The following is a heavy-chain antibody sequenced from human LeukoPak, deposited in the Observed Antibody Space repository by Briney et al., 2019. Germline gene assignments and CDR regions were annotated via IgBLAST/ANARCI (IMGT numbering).Heavy chain of an antibody. Sequence: GASVKVSCKASGGTFSSYAISWVRQAPGQGLEWMGIINPSGGSTSYAQKFQGRVTMTRDTSTSTVYMELSSLRSEDTAVYYCARSVEMATTPFDYWGQGTLVTVSS. CDR3: ARSVEMATTPFDY. J-gene: IGHJ4*02. D-gene: IGHD5-24*01. CDR1: GGTFSSYA. CDR2: INPSGGST. V-gene: IGHV1-46*01.